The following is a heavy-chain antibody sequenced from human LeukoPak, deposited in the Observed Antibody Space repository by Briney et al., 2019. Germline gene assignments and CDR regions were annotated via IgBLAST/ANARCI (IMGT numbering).Heavy chain of an antibody. CDR1: GNSFISFA. D-gene: IGHD2-15*01. CDR2: INTNTGNP. V-gene: IGHV7-4-1*02. CDR3: ARAEGYCSGSTCYSY. Sequence: SGNSFISFAISWVRQAPGQGLEWMGWINTNTGNPTYAQGFTGRFVFSLDTSVSTAYLQISSLRPEDTAVYYCARAEGYCSGSTCYSYWGQGTLVTVSS. J-gene: IGHJ4*02.